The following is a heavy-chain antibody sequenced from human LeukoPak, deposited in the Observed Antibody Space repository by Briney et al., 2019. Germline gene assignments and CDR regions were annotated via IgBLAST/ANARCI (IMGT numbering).Heavy chain of an antibody. D-gene: IGHD6-13*01. CDR1: GFTFSSYS. CDR3: ARDLMYSSQTLDY. V-gene: IGHV3-21*01. J-gene: IGHJ4*02. Sequence: GGSLRLSCAASGFTFSSYSMNWVRQAPGKGLEWVSSISSSSSYIYYADSVKGRFTISRDNAKNSLYLQMNSLRAEDTAVYYCARDLMYSSQTLDYWGQGTLVTVSS. CDR2: ISSSSSYI.